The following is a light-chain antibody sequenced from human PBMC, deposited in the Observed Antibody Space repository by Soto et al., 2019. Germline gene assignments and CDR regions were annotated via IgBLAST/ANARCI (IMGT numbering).Light chain of an antibody. Sequence: EIVMTQSPDTLSVSPGERATLSCRASRSLSRNLAWYQQKPGQAPRLLIYGASSRATGIPDRFSGSGSGTDFTLTISRLEPEDFAVYYCQQYGTIFGQGTRLEIK. CDR3: QQYGTI. CDR2: GAS. J-gene: IGKJ5*01. V-gene: IGKV3-20*01. CDR1: RSLSRN.